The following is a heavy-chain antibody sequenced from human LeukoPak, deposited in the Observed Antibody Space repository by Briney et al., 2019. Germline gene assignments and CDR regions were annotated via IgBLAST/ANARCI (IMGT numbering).Heavy chain of an antibody. CDR2: VSFDGSNE. V-gene: IGHV3-30-3*01. J-gene: IGHJ5*01. D-gene: IGHD5-24*01. CDR1: GLTFRTSA. CDR3: ARGVGFTLVS. Sequence: PGGSLRLSCADPGLTFRTSAMHWVRQAPGKGLEWVAVVSFDGSNENYADSVRGRFIISRDNSKNTLYLQMSGLRREDTAMYYCARGVGFTLVSRGQGTLVTVSS.